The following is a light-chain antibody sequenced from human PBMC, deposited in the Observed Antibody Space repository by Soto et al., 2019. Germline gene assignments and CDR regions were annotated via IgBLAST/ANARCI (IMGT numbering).Light chain of an antibody. CDR1: SSDVGGYNY. V-gene: IGLV2-11*01. Sequence: QSALTQPRSVSGSPGQSVTISCTGTSSDVGGYNYVSWYQLHPGTAPKLMIYDVSKRPSGVPDRFSGSKSGNTASLTISGLQAEHEADYYCCSYAGSYTWVFGGGTKLTVL. CDR2: DVS. J-gene: IGLJ3*02. CDR3: CSYAGSYTWV.